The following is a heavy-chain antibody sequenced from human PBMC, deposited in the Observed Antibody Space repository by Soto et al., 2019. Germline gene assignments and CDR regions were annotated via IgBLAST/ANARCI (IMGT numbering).Heavy chain of an antibody. Sequence: GGSLRLSCAVSGFTFRIFWMHWVRQAPGEGLVWVSRINTDGSSTSYADSVKGRFTISRDNAKNTLYLQMNSLRVEDTAMYYCAKRGVDTFGLSYWGQGTLVTVSS. CDR1: GFTFRIFW. CDR2: INTDGSST. V-gene: IGHV3-74*01. CDR3: AKRGVDTFGLSY. J-gene: IGHJ4*02. D-gene: IGHD3-10*01.